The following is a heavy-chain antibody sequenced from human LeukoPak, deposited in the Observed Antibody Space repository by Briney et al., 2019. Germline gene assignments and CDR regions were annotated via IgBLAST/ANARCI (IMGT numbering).Heavy chain of an antibody. V-gene: IGHV4-59*01. Sequence: PSETLSLTCSVSGGTIRSYYWSCIRQPPGKGLEWIGYISDSGSTKYNPSLESRVTISVDTSKSQFSLKLRSVTAADTAVYYCARDRTYSDSSTTYFYGMDVWGHGTTVTVSS. CDR2: ISDSGST. CDR3: ARDRTYSDSSTTYFYGMDV. CDR1: GGTIRSYY. D-gene: IGHD1-26*01. J-gene: IGHJ6*02.